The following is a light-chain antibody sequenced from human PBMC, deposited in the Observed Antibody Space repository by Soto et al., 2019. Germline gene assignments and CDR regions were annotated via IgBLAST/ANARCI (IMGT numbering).Light chain of an antibody. Sequence: DIQMTQSPSTLSASVGDRVTITYRASQSISSWLAWYQQKPGKAPKLLIYKASSLESGVPSRFSGSASGAEFTLTISSLQPDDFATYYCQQYNSYPWTFGQGTKVDIK. V-gene: IGKV1-5*03. CDR1: QSISSW. J-gene: IGKJ1*01. CDR3: QQYNSYPWT. CDR2: KAS.